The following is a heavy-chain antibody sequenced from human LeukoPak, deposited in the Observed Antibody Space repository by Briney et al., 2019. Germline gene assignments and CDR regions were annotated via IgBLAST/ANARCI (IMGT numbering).Heavy chain of an antibody. D-gene: IGHD6-6*01. Sequence: ASVKVSCKASGYTFTGYYMHWVRQAPGQGLEWMGWINPNSGGTNYAQKFQGRVTMTRDTSISTAYMELSRLRSDDTAVYYCARERTYSSSSPIYFDYWSQGTLVTVSS. CDR1: GYTFTGYY. V-gene: IGHV1-2*02. CDR2: INPNSGGT. J-gene: IGHJ4*02. CDR3: ARERTYSSSSPIYFDY.